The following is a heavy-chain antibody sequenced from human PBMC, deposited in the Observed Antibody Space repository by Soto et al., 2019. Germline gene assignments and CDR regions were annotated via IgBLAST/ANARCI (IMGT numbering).Heavy chain of an antibody. CDR3: AKGEYDFWSGGNYYYGMDV. CDR2: ISYDGSNK. Sequence: QVQLVESGGGVVQPGRSLRLSCAASGFTFSSYGMHWVRQAPGKGLEWVAVISYDGSNKYYADSVKGRFTITRDNSKNTLYLQMNSLRAEDTAVYYCAKGEYDFWSGGNYYYGMDVWGQGPTVTVSS. J-gene: IGHJ6*02. D-gene: IGHD3-3*01. CDR1: GFTFSSYG. V-gene: IGHV3-30*18.